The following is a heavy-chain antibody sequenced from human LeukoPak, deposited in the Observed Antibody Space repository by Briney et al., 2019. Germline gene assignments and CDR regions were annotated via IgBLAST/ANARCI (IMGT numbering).Heavy chain of an antibody. CDR3: ARDHFTMVRGAEFDY. J-gene: IGHJ4*02. CDR2: IWYDGSNK. CDR1: GFTFSNYG. D-gene: IGHD3-10*01. Sequence: PGRSLRLSCAASGFTFSNYGMHWVRQAPGKELQWVAGIWYDGSNKYYAESVKGRFTISRDNYKNTLYLQMNSLRAEDTAVYYCARDHFTMVRGAEFDYWGQGTLVTVSS. V-gene: IGHV3-33*01.